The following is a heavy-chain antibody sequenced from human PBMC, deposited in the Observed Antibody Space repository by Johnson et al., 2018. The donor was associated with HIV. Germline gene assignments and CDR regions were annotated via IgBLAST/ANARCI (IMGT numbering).Heavy chain of an antibody. CDR2: IYSGGST. V-gene: IGHV3-66*01. Sequence: VQLVESGGGVVQPGRSLRLSCAASGFTFSSYGMHWVRQAPGKGLEWVSVIYSGGSTYYEDSVEGSLIISRDNSKNTLYLQMNSLRAEDTAVYYCASEIVYDSLTDAFDIWGQGTMVTVSS. CDR3: ASEIVYDSLTDAFDI. J-gene: IGHJ3*02. D-gene: IGHD3-9*01. CDR1: GFTFSSYG.